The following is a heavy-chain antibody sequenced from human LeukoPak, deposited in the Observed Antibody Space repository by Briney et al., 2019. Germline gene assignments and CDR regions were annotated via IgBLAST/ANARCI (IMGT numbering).Heavy chain of an antibody. Sequence: GGSLRLSCAASGFTFSSYGMHWVRQAPGKGLEWVAFIRYDGSNKYYADSVKGRFTISRDNSKNTLYLQMNSLRAEDTAVYYCAKLLPGFRDESFFGVVIGDYWGQGTLVTVSS. V-gene: IGHV3-30*02. CDR2: IRYDGSNK. CDR3: AKLLPGFRDESFFGVVIGDY. J-gene: IGHJ4*02. D-gene: IGHD3-3*01. CDR1: GFTFSSYG.